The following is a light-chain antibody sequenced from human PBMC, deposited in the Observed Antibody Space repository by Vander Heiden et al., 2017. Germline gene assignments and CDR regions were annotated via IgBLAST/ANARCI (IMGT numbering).Light chain of an antibody. CDR1: QSVSSSF. V-gene: IGKV3-20*01. J-gene: IGKJ1*01. CDR2: GAS. Sequence: EIVLTQSPGPLSLSPGERATLSCRASQSVSSSFLAWYQQKPGQAPRLLIYGASSRATAIPDRFSGSGSGTDFTLTISRLEPEDFAVYYCQQYGSSPWTFGQGTKVEIK. CDR3: QQYGSSPWT.